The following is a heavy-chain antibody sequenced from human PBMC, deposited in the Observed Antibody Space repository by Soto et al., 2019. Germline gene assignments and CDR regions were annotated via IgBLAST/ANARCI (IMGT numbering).Heavy chain of an antibody. J-gene: IGHJ4*02. CDR1: GYTFTTYW. V-gene: IGHV5-10-1*01. Sequence: GESLKISCQGSGYTFTTYWITWVRQMPGKGLEWMGRIDPTNSYITYNPSFQGHVTISADKSISTAYLQWSSLKASDTAMYYCGRLGGRRRDGASGSCPIDNGGEGTRVTVS. CDR2: IDPTNSYI. D-gene: IGHD3-16*01. CDR3: GRLGGRRRDGASGSCPIDN.